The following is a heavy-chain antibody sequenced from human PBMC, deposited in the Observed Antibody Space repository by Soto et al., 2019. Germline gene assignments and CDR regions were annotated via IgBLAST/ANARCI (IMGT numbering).Heavy chain of an antibody. V-gene: IGHV3-23*01. J-gene: IGHJ6*02. CDR1: GFTFSSYA. CDR3: AKAGCSSTSCYFYYYGMDV. D-gene: IGHD2-2*01. CDR2: ISGSGGST. Sequence: QTGGSLRLSCAASGFTFSSYAMSWVRQAPGKGLEWVSAISGSGGSTYYADSVKGRFTISRDNSKNTLYLQMNSLRAEDTAVYYCAKAGCSSTSCYFYYYGMDVWGQGTTVTVSS.